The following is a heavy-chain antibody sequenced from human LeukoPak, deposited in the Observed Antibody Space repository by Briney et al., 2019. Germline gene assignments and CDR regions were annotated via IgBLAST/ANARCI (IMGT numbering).Heavy chain of an antibody. CDR3: GKDISAGGMDV. V-gene: IGHV3-9*01. Sequence: GGSLRLFCAAWGFTFSSYGMQWVRQTPGEGLEGVSGIGWNSARTGYADSVRGRFTISRDNAKNSLYLQMNSLRAEDTALYYCGKDISAGGMDVWGQGTTVTVSS. D-gene: IGHD3-10*01. CDR1: GFTFSSYG. CDR2: IGWNSART. J-gene: IGHJ6*02.